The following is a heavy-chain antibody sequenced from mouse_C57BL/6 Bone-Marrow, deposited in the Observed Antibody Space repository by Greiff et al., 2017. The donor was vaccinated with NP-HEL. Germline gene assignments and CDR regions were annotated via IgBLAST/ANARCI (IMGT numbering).Heavy chain of an antibody. Sequence: QVQLQQPGAELVRPGSSVKLSCKASGYTFTSYWLDWVKQRPGQGLEWIGNIYPSDSETNYNQKFQDKATLTVDKSSSPAYLHLSSLTSEDSAVYYCARGDYDYDGGDYWGQGTTLTVSS. V-gene: IGHV1-61*01. D-gene: IGHD2-4*01. CDR1: GYTFTSYW. CDR2: IYPSDSET. CDR3: ARGDYDYDGGDY. J-gene: IGHJ2*01.